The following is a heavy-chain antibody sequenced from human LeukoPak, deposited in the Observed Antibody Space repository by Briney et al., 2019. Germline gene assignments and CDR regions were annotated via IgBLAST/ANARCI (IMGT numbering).Heavy chain of an antibody. CDR3: ARAPYSGSYPDY. J-gene: IGHJ4*02. V-gene: IGHV4-34*01. Sequence: SETLSLTCAVYGGSFSGYYWSWIRQPPGKGLEWIGEINHSGSTNYNPSLKSRVTISVDTSKNQFSLKLGSVTAADTAVYYCARAPYSGSYPDYWGQGTLVTVSS. CDR1: GGSFSGYY. D-gene: IGHD1-26*01. CDR2: INHSGST.